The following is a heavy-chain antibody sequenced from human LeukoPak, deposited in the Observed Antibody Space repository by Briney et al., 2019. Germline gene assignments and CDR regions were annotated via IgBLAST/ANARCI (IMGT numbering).Heavy chain of an antibody. CDR3: ARAPVRCSSTSCLPNWFDP. V-gene: IGHV4-31*03. Sequence: SQTLSLTCTVSGGSISSGGYYWSWIRQHPGKGPEWIGTIYFSGSTYNNPSLKSRLTISIDTSKNQFSLKLSSVTAADTAVYYCARAPVRCSSTSCLPNWFDPWGQGTLVTVSS. D-gene: IGHD2-2*01. CDR2: IYFSGST. J-gene: IGHJ5*02. CDR1: GGSISSGGYY.